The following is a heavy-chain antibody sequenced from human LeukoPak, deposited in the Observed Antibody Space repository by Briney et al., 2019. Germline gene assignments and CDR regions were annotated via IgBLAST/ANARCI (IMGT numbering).Heavy chain of an antibody. D-gene: IGHD2-15*01. CDR1: GGSISSYY. J-gene: IGHJ4*02. V-gene: IGHV4-39*01. CDR3: ARTGRRYCSGGSCYYFDY. CDR2: IYYSGST. Sequence: SETLSLTCTVSGGSISSYYWGWIRQPPGKGLEWIGSIYYSGSTYYNPSLKSRVTISVDTSKNQFSLKLSSVTAADTAVYYCARTGRRYCSGGSCYYFDYWGQGTLVTVSS.